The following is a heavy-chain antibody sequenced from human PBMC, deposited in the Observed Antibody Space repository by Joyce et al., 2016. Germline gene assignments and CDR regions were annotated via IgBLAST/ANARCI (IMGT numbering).Heavy chain of an antibody. CDR1: GGSFSGYY. V-gene: IGHV4-34*02. D-gene: IGHD5-18*01. J-gene: IGHJ5*02. CDR2: VNHSGST. CDR3: ARGLVVTGTRVRGYNYGYSS. Sequence: QVQLQQWGGGLLKPSETLSLTCAVYGGSFSGYYWSWIRQPPGTGLEWIGEVNHSGSTSYDESLKSRVTISGDTSKNQLSLNLTSVTAADTAVYFCARGLVVTGTRVRGYNYGYSSWGQGTLVTVSS.